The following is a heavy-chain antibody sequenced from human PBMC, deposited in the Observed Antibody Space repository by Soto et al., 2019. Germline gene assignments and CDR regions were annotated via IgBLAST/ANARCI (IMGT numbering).Heavy chain of an antibody. J-gene: IGHJ6*02. CDR3: ARRTYYGSGSYYNAGMDV. CDR2: INAGNGNT. Sequence: GASVKVSCKASGYTFTSYAMHWVRQAPGQRLEWMGWINAGNGNTKYSQKFQGRVTITRDTSASTAYMELSSLRSEDTAVYYCARRTYYGSGSYYNAGMDVWGQGTTVTVSS. CDR1: GYTFTSYA. V-gene: IGHV1-3*01. D-gene: IGHD3-10*01.